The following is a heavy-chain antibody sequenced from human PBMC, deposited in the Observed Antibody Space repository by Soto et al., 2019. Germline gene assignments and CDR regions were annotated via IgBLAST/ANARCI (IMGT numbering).Heavy chain of an antibody. CDR1: GLTFSGSN. CDR2: IKSKADSYAT. J-gene: IGHJ4*02. Sequence: EVQLVESGGGLVQPGGSLKLSCATSGLTFSGSNMHWVRQASGKGLEWVGRIKSKADSYATAYAASVKGRFIVSRDDSQNTAYLQMNSLKTEDTAVYYCTRWGDDPPTLDYWGQGTLVTVSS. CDR3: TRWGDDPPTLDY. D-gene: IGHD3-16*01. V-gene: IGHV3-73*02.